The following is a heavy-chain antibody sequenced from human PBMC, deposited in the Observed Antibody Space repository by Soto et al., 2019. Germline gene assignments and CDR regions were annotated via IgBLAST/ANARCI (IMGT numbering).Heavy chain of an antibody. V-gene: IGHV4-31*03. D-gene: IGHD6-19*01. CDR2: IYYSGST. J-gene: IGHJ4*02. Sequence: SETLSLTCTVSGGSISSGGYYWSWIRQHPGKGLEWIGYIYYSGSTYYNPSLKSRVTISVDTSKNQFSLKLSSVTAADTAVYYCASGNMQWLGFDYWGQGTLVTVSS. CDR1: GGSISSGGYY. CDR3: ASGNMQWLGFDY.